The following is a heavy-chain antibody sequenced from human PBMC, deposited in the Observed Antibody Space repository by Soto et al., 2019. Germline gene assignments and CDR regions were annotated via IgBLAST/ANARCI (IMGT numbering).Heavy chain of an antibody. V-gene: IGHV4-34*01. D-gene: IGHD1-1*01. CDR1: GGSFSGYY. CDR2: INHSGSP. CDR3: ATANWSHHYFDP. J-gene: IGHJ5*02. Sequence: SETLSLTCAVYGGSFSGYYWSWLRQPPGKGLEWIGEINHSGSPNYNPSLKSRVTISVDTSKNQFSLKMTSVTAADTAVYYCATANWSHHYFDPWGQGTLVTGSS.